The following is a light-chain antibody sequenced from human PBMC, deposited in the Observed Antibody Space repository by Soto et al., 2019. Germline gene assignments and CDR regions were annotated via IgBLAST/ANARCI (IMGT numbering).Light chain of an antibody. CDR2: GAS. CDR3: QQYGTSPPVA. Sequence: EIVLTQSPGTLSLPPGERATLSCRASQSVSSSYLAWYQQKPGQAPRLLIYGASSRATGIPDRCSGSGSGADFTLTISRLEPEDFAAYYCQQYGTSPPVAFGGGTKVVIK. CDR1: QSVSSSY. J-gene: IGKJ4*01. V-gene: IGKV3-20*01.